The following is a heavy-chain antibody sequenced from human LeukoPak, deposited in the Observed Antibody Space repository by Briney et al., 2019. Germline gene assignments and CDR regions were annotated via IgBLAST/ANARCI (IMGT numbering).Heavy chain of an antibody. D-gene: IGHD4-17*01. Sequence: SETLSLTCAVYGGSFSGYYWSWIRQPPGKGLEWIGEINHSGSTNYNPSLKSRVTISVDTSKNQYSLKLSSVTAADTAVYYCARVPNDYGDYWYFDLWGRGTLVTVSS. CDR1: GGSFSGYY. J-gene: IGHJ2*01. V-gene: IGHV4-34*01. CDR2: INHSGST. CDR3: ARVPNDYGDYWYFDL.